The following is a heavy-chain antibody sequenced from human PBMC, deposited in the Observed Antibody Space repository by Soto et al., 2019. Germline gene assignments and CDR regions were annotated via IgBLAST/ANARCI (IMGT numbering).Heavy chain of an antibody. CDR1: GTSISSTNYY. CDR3: ATGPSSRNGYRLFDY. J-gene: IGHJ4*02. D-gene: IGHD6-25*01. CDR2: IYYTGMT. V-gene: IGHV4-39*01. Sequence: SETLSLTCTVSGTSISSTNYYWGWIRQPPGKGLEWITSIYYTGMTYYNPSLKSRVTISVDTSKNQFSLKLSSVTAADRAVYYCATGPSSRNGYRLFDYLGQGTLVTVSS.